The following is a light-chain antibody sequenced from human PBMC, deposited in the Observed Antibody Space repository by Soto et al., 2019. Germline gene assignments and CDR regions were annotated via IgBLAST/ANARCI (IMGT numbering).Light chain of an antibody. J-gene: IGKJ4*01. CDR2: GAS. CDR1: QSLLHSNGYTY. CDR3: QQHGSSPAT. Sequence: EGVMTQSPVSLPATSGQPAYISCRSSQSLLHSNGYTYLNWYQQKPGQAPRLLIYGASSRATGIPDRFSGSGSGTDFTLTSSRLEPEDFAVYYCQQHGSSPATFGGGTKVDI. V-gene: IGKV3-20*01.